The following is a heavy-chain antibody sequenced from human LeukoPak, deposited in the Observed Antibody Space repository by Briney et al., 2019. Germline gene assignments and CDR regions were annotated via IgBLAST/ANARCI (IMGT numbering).Heavy chain of an antibody. J-gene: IGHJ4*02. CDR1: GGSFSGYY. CDR2: IYYSGST. V-gene: IGHV4-59*01. Sequence: SETLSLTCAVYGGSFSGYYWSWIRQPPGKGLEWIGYIYYSGSTNYNPSLKSRVTISVDTSKSQFSLKLSSVTAADTAVYYCARGYSSSWYYFDYWGQGTLVTVSS. CDR3: ARGYSSSWYYFDY. D-gene: IGHD6-13*01.